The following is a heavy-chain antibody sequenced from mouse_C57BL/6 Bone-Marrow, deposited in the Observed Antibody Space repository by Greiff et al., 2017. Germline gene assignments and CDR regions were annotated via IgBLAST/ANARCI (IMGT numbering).Heavy chain of an antibody. D-gene: IGHD1-1*01. J-gene: IGHJ1*03. CDR1: GFTFSSYA. Sequence: EVQVVESGEGLVKPGGSLKLSCAASGFTFSSYAMSWVRQTPEKRLEWVAYINSGGDYIYYADTVKGRFTISRDNARNTRNLQMSSLKSEDTAMYYCTRDYYGSSYWYFEVRGTGTTVTVSS. CDR2: INSGGDYI. CDR3: TRDYYGSSYWYFEV. V-gene: IGHV5-9-1*02.